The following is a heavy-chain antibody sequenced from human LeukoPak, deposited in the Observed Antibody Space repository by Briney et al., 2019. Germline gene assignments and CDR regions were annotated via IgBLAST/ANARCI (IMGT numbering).Heavy chain of an antibody. V-gene: IGHV3-30*02. CDR1: GFTFSSYG. Sequence: PGGSLRLSCAASGFTFSSYGMHWVRQAPGKGLEWVAFIRYDGSNKYYADSVKGRFTISRDNSKNTLYLQMNSLRAEDTAVYYCAKALITIFGPDAFDIWGQGTMVTVSS. D-gene: IGHD3-3*01. J-gene: IGHJ3*02. CDR3: AKALITIFGPDAFDI. CDR2: IRYDGSNK.